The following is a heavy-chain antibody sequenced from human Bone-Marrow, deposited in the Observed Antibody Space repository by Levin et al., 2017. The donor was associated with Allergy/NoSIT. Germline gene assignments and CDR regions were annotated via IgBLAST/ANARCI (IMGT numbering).Heavy chain of an antibody. V-gene: IGHV5-51*01. Sequence: GESLKISCKGSGYTFTSHWIAWLRQMPGKGPELVGIIYPGDSETRYSPPFQGQVTISADESISTACLQWRSLKVSDTATYYYASATPSCGTSCYIYWYFDLWGRGTQVTVSS. CDR3: ASATPSCGTSCYIYWYFDL. CDR2: IYPGDSET. CDR1: GYTFTSHW. J-gene: IGHJ2*01. D-gene: IGHD3/OR15-3a*01.